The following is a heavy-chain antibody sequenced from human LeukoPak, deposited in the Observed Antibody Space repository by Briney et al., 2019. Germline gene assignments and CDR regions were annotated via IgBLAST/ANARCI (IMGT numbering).Heavy chain of an antibody. CDR1: GFTFSSYS. CDR3: ARGSATYCYDSSGYSY. J-gene: IGHJ4*02. V-gene: IGHV3-21*01. D-gene: IGHD3-22*01. CDR2: ISSSSSYI. Sequence: PGGSLRLSCAASGFTFSSYSMNWVRQAPGKGLEWVSSISSSSSYIYYADSVKGRFTISRDNAKNSLYLQMNSLRAEDTAVYYCARGSATYCYDSSGYSYWGQGTLVTVSS.